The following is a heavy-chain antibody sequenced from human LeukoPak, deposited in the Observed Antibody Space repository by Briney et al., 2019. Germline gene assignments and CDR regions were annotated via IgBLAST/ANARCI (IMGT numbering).Heavy chain of an antibody. D-gene: IGHD4-17*01. V-gene: IGHV3-30*04. Sequence: GRPLRLSCAASGFTFSSYAMHWVRQAPGKGLEWVAVISYDGSNKYYADSVKGRFTISRDNSKNTLYLQMNSLRAENTAVYYCARDRVGDRTLDYWGQGTLVTVSS. J-gene: IGHJ4*02. CDR3: ARDRVGDRTLDY. CDR2: ISYDGSNK. CDR1: GFTFSSYA.